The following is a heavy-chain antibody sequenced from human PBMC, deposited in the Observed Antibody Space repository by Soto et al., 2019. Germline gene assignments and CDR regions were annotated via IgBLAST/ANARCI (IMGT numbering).Heavy chain of an antibody. D-gene: IGHD3-16*01. CDR3: ARHGLTAYMVYYFDF. J-gene: IGHJ4*02. V-gene: IGHV4-39*01. CDR2: IYYSGST. CDR1: GGSISSPHDY. Sequence: SETLSLTCTVSGGSISSPHDYWAWLRQSPGRGLEWIASIYYSGSTYHNPSLKSRITISVDTSKNQFSLHLTSVTAADTAVYYCARHGLTAYMVYYFDFWGPGTLVTVSS.